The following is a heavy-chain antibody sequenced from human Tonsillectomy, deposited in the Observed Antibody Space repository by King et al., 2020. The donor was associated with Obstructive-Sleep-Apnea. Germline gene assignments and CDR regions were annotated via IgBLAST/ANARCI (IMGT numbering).Heavy chain of an antibody. D-gene: IGHD2-15*01. Sequence: VQLVESGGGVVQPGRSLRLSCAASGLTFSSYGMHWVRQAPGKGLEWVAFIRYDGSNKYYADSVKGRFTISRDNSKNTLYLQMNSLRPGDTAVYYCAKEWAPVGYWSGSSCYGDYYYGMDVWGQGTTVTVSS. V-gene: IGHV3-30*02. J-gene: IGHJ6*02. CDR1: GLTFSSYG. CDR3: AKEWAPVGYWSGSSCYGDYYYGMDV. CDR2: IRYDGSNK.